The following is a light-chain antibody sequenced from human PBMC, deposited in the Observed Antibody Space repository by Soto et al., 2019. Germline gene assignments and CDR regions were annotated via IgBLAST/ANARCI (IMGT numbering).Light chain of an antibody. J-gene: IGKJ1*01. Sequence: EIVLTQSPATLSLSPGERATLSCRASQSVSSYLAWYQQKPGQAPRLLIYDVSKRATGIPARFSGSGSGTDFTLTISSLEPEDFAVYYCQQRSNWPWTFGHGTKVDIK. CDR3: QQRSNWPWT. CDR1: QSVSSY. V-gene: IGKV3-11*01. CDR2: DVS.